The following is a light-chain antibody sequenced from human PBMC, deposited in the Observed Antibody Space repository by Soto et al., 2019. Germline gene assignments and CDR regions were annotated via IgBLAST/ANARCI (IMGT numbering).Light chain of an antibody. V-gene: IGKV1-5*03. CDR3: QQYSPYSYT. J-gene: IGKJ2*01. CDR2: KTS. Sequence: DIQVTQSPSTLSASVGDRVTITCRASQTTTDWVAWYQQKPRKAPKLLLYKTSILESGVPSRFRGSGSGTEFTLTISSLQPDDFASYYCQQYSPYSYTFGQGTKLEI. CDR1: QTTTDW.